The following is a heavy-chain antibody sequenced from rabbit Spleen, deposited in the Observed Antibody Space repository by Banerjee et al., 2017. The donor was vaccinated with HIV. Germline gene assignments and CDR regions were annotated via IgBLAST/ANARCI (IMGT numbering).Heavy chain of an antibody. J-gene: IGHJ6*01. D-gene: IGHD1-1*01. Sequence: QSLEESGGDLVKPGASLTLTCTASGFSFSSSYYMCWVRQAPGKGLEWVGCICVDSYDTTYYASWAKGRFTISKTSSTTVTLQVTSLTAADTATYFCARDDYPISNNYHLFGLWGPGTLVTVS. CDR3: ARDDYPISNNYHLFGL. V-gene: IGHV1S40*01. CDR2: ICVDSYDTT. CDR1: GFSFSSSYY.